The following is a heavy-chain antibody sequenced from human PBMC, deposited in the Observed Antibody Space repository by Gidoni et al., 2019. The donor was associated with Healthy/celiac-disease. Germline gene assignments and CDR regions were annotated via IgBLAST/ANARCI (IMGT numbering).Heavy chain of an antibody. CDR3: ARDLRIRDWYYGMDV. J-gene: IGHJ6*02. Sequence: QVQLVESGGGLVKPGGSLRLSCAASGFTFSDYYMSLSRQAPGKGLDGFSYISSSGSTIYYADSVKGRFTISRDNAKNSLYLQMNSLRAEDTAVYYCARDLRIRDWYYGMDVWGQGTTVTVSS. CDR1: GFTFSDYY. V-gene: IGHV3-11*01. D-gene: IGHD2-15*01. CDR2: ISSSGSTI.